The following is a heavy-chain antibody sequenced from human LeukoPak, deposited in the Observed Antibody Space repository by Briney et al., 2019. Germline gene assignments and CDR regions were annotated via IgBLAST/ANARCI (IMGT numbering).Heavy chain of an antibody. CDR3: ARDRTPYV. CDR1: GFTFSSYS. CDR2: ISSSSSYI. D-gene: IGHD1/OR15-1a*01. J-gene: IGHJ4*02. V-gene: IGHV3-21*01. Sequence: GGSLRLSCAASGFTFSSYSMNWVRQTPGKGLEWVSSISSSSSYIFYADSVKGRFTMSRDNANNSLYLQMNSLRAEDTAVYYCARDRTPYVWGQGTLVTVSS.